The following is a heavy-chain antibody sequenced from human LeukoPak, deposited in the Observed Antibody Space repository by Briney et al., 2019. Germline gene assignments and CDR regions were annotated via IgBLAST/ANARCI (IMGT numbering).Heavy chain of an antibody. J-gene: IGHJ4*02. Sequence: GGSLRLSCEASGLPLSRYSMNWVRQAPGNGPELVANIQEDESEKNYVDSVKGRFTISRDSAKNSLYLQMNSLRAEDTAVYYCARVTSGSSYRPLDYWGQGTLVTVSS. CDR1: GLPLSRYS. CDR3: ARVTSGSSYRPLDY. V-gene: IGHV3-7*01. D-gene: IGHD3-10*01. CDR2: IQEDESEK.